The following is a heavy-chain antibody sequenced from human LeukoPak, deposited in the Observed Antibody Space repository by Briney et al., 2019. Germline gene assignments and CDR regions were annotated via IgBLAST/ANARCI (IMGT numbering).Heavy chain of an antibody. D-gene: IGHD2-21*01. CDR2: MNPNSGNT. Sequence: GASVKVSCKASGYTFTSYDINWVRQATGQGLEWMGWMNPNSGNTGYAQKFQGRVTMSRNTSISTAYMELSSLRSEDTAVYYCARLESDGGGTVYWGQGTLVTVSS. J-gene: IGHJ4*02. CDR3: ARLESDGGGTVY. CDR1: GYTFTSYD. V-gene: IGHV1-8*01.